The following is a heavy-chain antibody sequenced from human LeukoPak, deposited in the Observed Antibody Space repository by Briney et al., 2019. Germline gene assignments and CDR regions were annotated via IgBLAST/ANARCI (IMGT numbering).Heavy chain of an antibody. CDR3: ARLPEDYYMDV. CDR1: GGSISSSSYY. V-gene: IGHV4-39*01. CDR2: IYYSGST. J-gene: IGHJ6*03. Sequence: SETLSLTCTVSGGSISSSSYYWGWIRQPPGKGLEWIGSIYYSGSTYYNPSLKSRVTISVDTSKNQFSLKLSSVTAADTAVYYCARLPEDYYMDVWGKGTTVTVSS.